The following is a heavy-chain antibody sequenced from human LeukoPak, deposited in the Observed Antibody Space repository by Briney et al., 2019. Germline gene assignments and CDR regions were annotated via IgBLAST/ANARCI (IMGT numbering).Heavy chain of an antibody. D-gene: IGHD3-3*01. V-gene: IGHV1-18*01. Sequence: ASVKVSCKASGYTFTSYGISWVRQAPGQGLEWMGWISAYNGNTNYAQKLQGRVTMTTDTSTSTAYMELRSLRSDDTAVHYCARAYRDFWSGYWYYYYYMDVWGKGTTVTVSS. CDR1: GYTFTSYG. CDR3: ARAYRDFWSGYWYYYYYMDV. CDR2: ISAYNGNT. J-gene: IGHJ6*03.